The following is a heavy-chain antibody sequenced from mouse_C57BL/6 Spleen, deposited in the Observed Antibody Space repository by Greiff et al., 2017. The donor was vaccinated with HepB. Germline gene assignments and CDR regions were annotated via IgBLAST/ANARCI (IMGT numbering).Heavy chain of an antibody. J-gene: IGHJ4*01. Sequence: EVQVVESGGGLVKPGGSLKLSCAASGFTFSSYAMSWVRQTPEKRLEWVATISDGGSYTYYPDNVKGRFTISRDNAKNNLYLQMSHLKSEDTAMYYCARDEEGRDAMDNWGQGTSVTVSS. D-gene: IGHD3-3*01. CDR3: ARDEEGRDAMDN. V-gene: IGHV5-4*01. CDR2: ISDGGSYT. CDR1: GFTFSSYA.